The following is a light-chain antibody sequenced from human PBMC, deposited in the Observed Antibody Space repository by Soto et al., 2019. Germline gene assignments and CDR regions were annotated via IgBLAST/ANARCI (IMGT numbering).Light chain of an antibody. V-gene: IGKV1-17*01. CDR2: AAS. CDR3: LQNSSYPRT. Sequence: DIQMTQSPSSLSASVGDRVTITCRASQGIGNDLGWYQQKPGKAPKRLISAASSLQSGVPSRFSGSGSGTEFTLTISSLQPEDFAAYYCLQNSSYPRTFGQGTKVDIK. CDR1: QGIGND. J-gene: IGKJ1*01.